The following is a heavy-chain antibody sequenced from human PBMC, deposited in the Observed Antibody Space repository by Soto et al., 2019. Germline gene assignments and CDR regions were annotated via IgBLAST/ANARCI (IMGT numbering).Heavy chain of an antibody. V-gene: IGHV1-3*01. CDR1: GYTFTSYG. Sequence: VSCKASGYTFTSYGIHWVRQAPGQRLEWMGWINAANGDTKYSPKFRGRVTITRDTSASTAYMELSSLRSEDTAVYYCVRRHVSATGIDWFDPWGQGTLVTVSS. J-gene: IGHJ5*02. D-gene: IGHD6-13*01. CDR2: INAANGDT. CDR3: VRRHVSATGIDWFDP.